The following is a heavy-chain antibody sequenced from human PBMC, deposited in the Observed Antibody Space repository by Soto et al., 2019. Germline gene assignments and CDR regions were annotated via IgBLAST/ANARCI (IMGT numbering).Heavy chain of an antibody. V-gene: IGHV1-24*01. CDR2: FDPEDGET. CDR3: ATIRLDIKPGTRCYYRYYFEY. D-gene: IGHD3-22*01. J-gene: IGHJ4*02. CDR1: GYTLTELS. Sequence: ASVKVSCKVSGYTLTELSMHWVRQAPGKGLEWMGGFDPEDGETIYAQKFQGRVTMTEDTSTDTAYMELSSLRSEDTAVYYYATIRLDIKPGTRCYYRYYFEYWGEGRLVA.